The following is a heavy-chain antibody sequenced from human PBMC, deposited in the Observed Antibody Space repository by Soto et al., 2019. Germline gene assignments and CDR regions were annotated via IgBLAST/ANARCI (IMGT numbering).Heavy chain of an antibody. CDR2: INAGNGNT. V-gene: IGHV1-3*01. CDR3: ARPLTGADAFDI. Sequence: QVQLVQSGAEVKKPGASVKVSCKASGYTFTSYAMHWVRQAPGQRLEWMGWINAGNGNTKYSQKFQGRVTITRDTSASTAYMELSSLRSEDTAVYYCARPLTGADAFDIWGQGTMVNVSS. CDR1: GYTFTSYA. J-gene: IGHJ3*02. D-gene: IGHD7-27*01.